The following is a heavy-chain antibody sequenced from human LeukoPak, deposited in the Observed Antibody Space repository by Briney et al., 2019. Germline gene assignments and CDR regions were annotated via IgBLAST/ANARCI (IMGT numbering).Heavy chain of an antibody. CDR3: ARDKIVGATYFDF. J-gene: IGHJ4*02. CDR1: GFTFSSYE. CDR2: ISSSGSTI. D-gene: IGHD1-26*01. V-gene: IGHV3-48*03. Sequence: GGSLRLSCAASGFTFSSYEMHWVRQAPGKGLEWVSYISSSGSTIYYADSVKARFTISRDNAKNSLYLQMNSLRAEDTAVYYCARDKIVGATYFDFWGQGTLVTVSS.